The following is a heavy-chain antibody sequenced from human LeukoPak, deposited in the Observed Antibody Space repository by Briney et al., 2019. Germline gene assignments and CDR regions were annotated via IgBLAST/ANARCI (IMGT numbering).Heavy chain of an antibody. CDR1: GFTFSSYW. D-gene: IGHD3-16*02. J-gene: IGHJ4*02. Sequence: PGGSLRLSCAASGFTFSSYWMSWVRQAPGKWLEWVANIKQDGSEKYYVDSVKGRFTISRDNAKNSLYLQMNSLRAEDTAVYYCAREFGPYDYVWGSYRCYFDYWGQGTLVTVSS. V-gene: IGHV3-7*01. CDR3: AREFGPYDYVWGSYRCYFDY. CDR2: IKQDGSEK.